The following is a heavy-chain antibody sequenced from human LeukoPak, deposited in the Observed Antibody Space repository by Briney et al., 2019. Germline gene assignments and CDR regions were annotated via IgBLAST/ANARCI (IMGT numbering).Heavy chain of an antibody. Sequence: ASVKVSCKASGYTFTGYYMHWVRQAPGQGLEWMGWINPNSGGTNYAQKFQGWVTMTRDTSISTAYMELSSLRSEDTAVYYCASGDYVWGSYRVDYWGQGTLVTVSS. CDR2: INPNSGGT. D-gene: IGHD3-16*02. CDR1: GYTFTGYY. V-gene: IGHV1-2*04. CDR3: ASGDYVWGSYRVDY. J-gene: IGHJ4*02.